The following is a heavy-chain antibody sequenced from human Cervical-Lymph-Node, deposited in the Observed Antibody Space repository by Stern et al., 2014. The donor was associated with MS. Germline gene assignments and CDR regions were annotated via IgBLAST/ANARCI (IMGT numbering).Heavy chain of an antibody. CDR3: AREVAGHRLGMMDV. J-gene: IGHJ6*02. CDR2: INPSGGST. D-gene: IGHD6-19*01. V-gene: IGHV1-46*01. CDR1: GYTFTSYY. Sequence: VQLLESGAEVKTPGASVKLSCQASGYTFTSYYMHWVRQAPGQGLEWMGIINPSGGSTNYAQIFQGRVTMTRDTSTSTVYMELSSLRSEDTAVYYCAREVAGHRLGMMDVWGQGTSVTVSS.